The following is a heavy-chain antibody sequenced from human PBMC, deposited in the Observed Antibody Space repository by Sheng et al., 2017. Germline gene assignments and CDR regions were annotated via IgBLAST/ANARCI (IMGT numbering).Heavy chain of an antibody. J-gene: IGHJ4*02. CDR2: ISTSGSTI. D-gene: IGHD1-26*01. CDR3: ASHAGASYLI. V-gene: IGHV3-48*03. CDR1: GFTFSTYE. Sequence: EVQLVESGGGLVQPGGSLRLSCAASGFTFSTYEMNWVRQAPGKGLEWVSYISTSGSTIYYADSVKGRFTISRDNAKNALYLQMNSLRVEDTAVYYCASHAGASYLIWGQGTLVTVSS.